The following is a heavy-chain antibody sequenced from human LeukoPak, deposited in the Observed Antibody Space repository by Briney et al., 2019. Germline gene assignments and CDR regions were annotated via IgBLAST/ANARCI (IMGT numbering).Heavy chain of an antibody. CDR3: ARSNPGAHYGDYSVYYYYGMDV. D-gene: IGHD4-17*01. CDR2: IYPGDSDT. CDR1: GYSFTSYW. Sequence: GESLKISCKGFGYSFTSYWFGWVRQMPGKGLEWMGIIYPGDSDTRHSPSFQGQVTISADKSISTAYLQWSSLKASDTAMYYCARSNPGAHYGDYSVYYYYGMDVWGQGTTVTVSS. J-gene: IGHJ6*02. V-gene: IGHV5-51*01.